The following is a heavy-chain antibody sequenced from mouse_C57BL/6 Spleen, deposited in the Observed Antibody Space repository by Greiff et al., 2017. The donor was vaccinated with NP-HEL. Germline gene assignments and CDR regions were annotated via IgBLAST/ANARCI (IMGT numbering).Heavy chain of an antibody. CDR3: ARPNYYGSSSSWYFDV. J-gene: IGHJ1*03. CDR2: IYPGSGST. Sequence: QVQLQQSGAELVKPGASVKMSCKASGYTFTSYWITWVKQRPGQGLEWIGDIYPGSGSTNYNEKFKSKATLTVDTSSSTAYMQLSSLTSEDSAVYYCARPNYYGSSSSWYFDVWGTGTTVTVSS. CDR1: GYTFTSYW. V-gene: IGHV1-55*01. D-gene: IGHD1-1*01.